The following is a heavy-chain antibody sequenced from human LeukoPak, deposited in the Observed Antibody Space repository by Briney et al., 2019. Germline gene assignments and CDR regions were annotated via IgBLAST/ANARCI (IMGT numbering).Heavy chain of an antibody. J-gene: IGHJ4*02. Sequence: SETLSLTCNVSGGSITSDYWSWIRQPPGKGLEWIGYIYYTGSTNYNPSLKSRVTISVDTSKNQFSLKLSSMTAADTAVYYCATAGGGIFTKWGQGTLVTVSS. V-gene: IGHV4-59*01. CDR1: GGSITSDY. D-gene: IGHD2-15*01. CDR3: ATAGGGIFTK. CDR2: IYYTGST.